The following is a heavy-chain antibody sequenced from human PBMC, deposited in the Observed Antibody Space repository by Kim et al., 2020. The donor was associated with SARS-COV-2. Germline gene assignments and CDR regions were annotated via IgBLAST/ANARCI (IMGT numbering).Heavy chain of an antibody. D-gene: IGHD6-19*01. V-gene: IGHV3-30*18. Sequence: GGSLRLSCAASGFTFSSYGMHWVRQAPGKGLEWVAVISYDGSNKYYADSVKGRFTISRDNSKNTLYLQMNSLRAEDTAVYYCAKDRNSIAVAGPYFDYWG. CDR3: AKDRNSIAVAGPYFDY. J-gene: IGHJ4*01. CDR2: ISYDGSNK. CDR1: GFTFSSYG.